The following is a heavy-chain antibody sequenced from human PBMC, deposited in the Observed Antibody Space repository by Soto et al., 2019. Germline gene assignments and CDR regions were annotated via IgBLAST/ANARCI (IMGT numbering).Heavy chain of an antibody. D-gene: IGHD2-15*01. J-gene: IGHJ4*02. CDR3: AGNRI. CDR1: GYFISTGYY. Sequence: PSETLSLTCAVSGYFISTGYYWAWIRQSSGKGLEWIGSTHYSGTTYYNTSLKSRVTISVDTSKNSLYLQMNSLRAEDTAVYYCAGNRIWGQGTLVTVSS. V-gene: IGHV4-38-2*01. CDR2: THYSGTT.